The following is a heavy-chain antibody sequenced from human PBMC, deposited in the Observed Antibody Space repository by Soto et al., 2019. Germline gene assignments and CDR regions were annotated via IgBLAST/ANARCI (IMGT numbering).Heavy chain of an antibody. CDR3: ARAWGGYGYFDY. J-gene: IGHJ4*02. V-gene: IGHV1-46*01. CDR1: GDTFTSYY. CDR2: INPSGGST. D-gene: IGHD5-12*01. Sequence: GASVEVSCKASGDTFTSYYMHWVRQAPGQGLEWMGIINPSGGSTSYSQKFQVRVSMTRETTTSTVYMELSSLRSEETAVYYCARAWGGYGYFDYWAQGTLVTVSS.